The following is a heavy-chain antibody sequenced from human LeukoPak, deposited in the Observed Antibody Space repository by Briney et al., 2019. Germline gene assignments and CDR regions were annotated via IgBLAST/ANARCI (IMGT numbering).Heavy chain of an antibody. V-gene: IGHV1-69*13. Sequence: SVKVSCEASGGTFSSYAISWVRQAPGQGLEWMGGIIPIFGTATYAQKFQGRVTITADESTSTAYMELSSLRSEDTAVYYCARDLSRGYSYGYGAFDIWGQGTMVTVSS. CDR3: ARDLSRGYSYGYGAFDI. CDR1: GGTFSSYA. J-gene: IGHJ3*02. CDR2: IIPIFGTA. D-gene: IGHD5-18*01.